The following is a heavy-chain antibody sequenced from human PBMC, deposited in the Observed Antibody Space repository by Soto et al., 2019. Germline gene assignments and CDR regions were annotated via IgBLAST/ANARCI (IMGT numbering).Heavy chain of an antibody. CDR1: GDSVSSSSAA. CDR2: TYYRSKWYN. V-gene: IGHV6-1*01. J-gene: IGHJ6*02. CDR3: AREPQTYDFWSGYPYYYYGMDV. D-gene: IGHD3-3*01. Sequence: SQTLSLTCAISGDSVSSSSAAWNWIRQSPSRGLEWLGRTYYRSKWYNDYAVSVKSRITINPDTSKNQFSLQLNSVTPEDTAVYYCAREPQTYDFWSGYPYYYYGMDVWGQGTTVTVSS.